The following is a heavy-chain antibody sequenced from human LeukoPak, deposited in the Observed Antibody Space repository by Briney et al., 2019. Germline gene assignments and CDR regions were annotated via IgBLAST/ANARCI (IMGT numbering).Heavy chain of an antibody. CDR2: ISYDGSNK. CDR3: ARVSSSWYYYFDY. V-gene: IGHV3-30-3*01. D-gene: IGHD6-13*01. CDR1: GFTFSSYA. J-gene: IGHJ4*02. Sequence: GGSLRLSCAASGFTFSSYAMHWVRQAAGKGLEWVAVISYDGSNKYYADSVKGRFTISRDNSKNTLYLQMNSLRAEDTAVYYCARVSSSWYYYFDYWGQGTLVTVSS.